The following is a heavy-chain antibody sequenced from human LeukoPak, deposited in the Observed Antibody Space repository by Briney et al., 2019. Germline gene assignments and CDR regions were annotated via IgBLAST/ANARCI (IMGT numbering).Heavy chain of an antibody. D-gene: IGHD5-12*01. CDR3: AREHPVAIAPDH. J-gene: IGHJ4*02. CDR1: GGSVSGYY. Sequence: KSSDTLSLTCTVSGGSVSGYYWSSIRQSAGKGLDWIGRIHSTGSTNYNPSLQSRVTMSVDTSKNQFYLKLTSGTAADTAVYHCAREHPVAIAPDHWGQGTLVTVSS. V-gene: IGHV4-4*07. CDR2: IHSTGST.